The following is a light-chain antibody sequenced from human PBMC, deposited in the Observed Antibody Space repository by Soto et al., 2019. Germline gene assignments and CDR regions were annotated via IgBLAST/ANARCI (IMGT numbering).Light chain of an antibody. J-gene: IGLJ3*02. V-gene: IGLV1-51*02. CDR1: SSNIGNNY. CDR2: ENN. CDR3: GTWDSSLSAGEV. Sequence: QSVLTQPPSVSAAPGQKVTISCSGSSSNIGNNYVSWYQQFPGTAPKLLIYENNKRPSGIPDRFSGSKSGTSATLGITGLQTGDEADYYCGTWDSSLSAGEVFGGGTKVTVL.